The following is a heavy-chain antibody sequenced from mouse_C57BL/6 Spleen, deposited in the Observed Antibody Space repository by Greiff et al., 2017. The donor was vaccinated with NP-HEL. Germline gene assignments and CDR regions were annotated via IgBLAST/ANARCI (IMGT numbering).Heavy chain of an antibody. Sequence: QVQLKQSGAELMKPGASVKLSCKATGYTFTGYWIEWVKQRPGHGLEWIGEILPGSGSTTYNEKFKGKATFTADTSSNTAYMQLSSLTTKDSATYYCARVFITTVVAPYYARDYWGQGTSVTVSS. D-gene: IGHD1-1*01. CDR2: ILPGSGST. J-gene: IGHJ4*01. CDR3: ARVFITTVVAPYYARDY. CDR1: GYTFTGYW. V-gene: IGHV1-9*01.